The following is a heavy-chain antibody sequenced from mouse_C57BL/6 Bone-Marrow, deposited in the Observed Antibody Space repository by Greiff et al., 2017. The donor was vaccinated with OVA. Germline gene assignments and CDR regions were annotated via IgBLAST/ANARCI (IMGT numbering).Heavy chain of an antibody. CDR2: IDPSDSYT. Sequence: QVQLQQSGAELVRPGTSVKLSCKASGDTGRREGSTWVKQRPGQGLEWIGVIDPSDSYTNYNQKFKGKATLTVDTSASTAYMQHSSQTSEDSAVYYWALQYDDSSADFDYWGQGTTLTVAS. J-gene: IGHJ2*01. CDR1: GDTGRREG. D-gene: IGHD1-1*01. V-gene: IGHV1-59*01. CDR3: ALQYDDSSADFDY.